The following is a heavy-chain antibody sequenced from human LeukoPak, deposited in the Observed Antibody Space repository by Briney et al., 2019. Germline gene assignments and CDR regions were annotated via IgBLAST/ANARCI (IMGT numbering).Heavy chain of an antibody. V-gene: IGHV3-23*01. D-gene: IGHD3-10*01. Sequence: PGGSLRLSCAASGFTFSNYAMNWVRQAPGKGLEWVSGISGSGGSTYYADSVKGRFTISRDNSKNTLYLQMNSLRAEDTAVYYCAKPTMEDYFDHWGQGTLVTVSS. CDR3: AKPTMEDYFDH. CDR1: GFTFSNYA. J-gene: IGHJ4*02. CDR2: ISGSGGST.